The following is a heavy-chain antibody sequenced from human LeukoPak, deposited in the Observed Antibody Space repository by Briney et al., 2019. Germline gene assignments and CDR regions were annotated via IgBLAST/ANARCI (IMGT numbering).Heavy chain of an antibody. CDR1: GFTFSGYA. V-gene: IGHV3-30*01. J-gene: IGHJ6*03. D-gene: IGHD1-7*01. CDR2: ISSDGSSK. CDR3: ARGAGTTVYYMDV. Sequence: GGSLRLSCAASGFTFSGYAMHWVRQAPGKGLEWVAVISSDGSSKYYADSVKGQFTISRDNSNNTLYLQMNSLRPEDTAVYYCARGAGTTVYYMDVWGKGTTVTVSS.